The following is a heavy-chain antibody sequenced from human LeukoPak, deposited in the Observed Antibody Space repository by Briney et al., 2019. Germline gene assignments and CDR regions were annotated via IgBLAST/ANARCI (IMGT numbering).Heavy chain of an antibody. Sequence: ASVTVSCKAAGYTFTSHDINWVRQAAGQGLEWMGWMNPTSGYTGYARKFQGRITLTGDTSISTAYMELSSLRSDDTAVYYCARMRGYSLGYWYLDVWGRGTLVSVSS. V-gene: IGHV1-8*01. CDR2: MNPTSGYT. D-gene: IGHD5-18*01. J-gene: IGHJ2*01. CDR3: ARMRGYSLGYWYLDV. CDR1: GYTFTSHD.